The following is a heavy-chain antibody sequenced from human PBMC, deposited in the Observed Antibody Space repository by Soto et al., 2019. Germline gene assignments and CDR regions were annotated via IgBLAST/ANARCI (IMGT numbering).Heavy chain of an antibody. D-gene: IGHD5-12*01. J-gene: IGHJ6*02. V-gene: IGHV4-59*01. CDR1: GGSISSYY. CDR3: ARAVRYSPYGMDV. Sequence: PSETLSLTCTVSGGSISSYYWSWIRQPPGKGLDWIGYIYYSGSTNYNPSLKSRVTISVDTSKNQFSLKLSSVTAADTAVYYCARAVRYSPYGMDVWGQGTTVTVSS. CDR2: IYYSGST.